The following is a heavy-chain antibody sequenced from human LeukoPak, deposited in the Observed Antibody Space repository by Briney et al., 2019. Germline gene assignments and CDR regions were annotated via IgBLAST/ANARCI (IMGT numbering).Heavy chain of an antibody. D-gene: IGHD3-22*01. V-gene: IGHV3-7*01. J-gene: IGHJ3*02. CDR3: ARHVPSSSSTYYYDSSGYWENDAFDI. Sequence: GGSLRLSCAASGFTFSSYWMSWVRQAPGKGLEWVANIKQDGSEKYYVDSVKGRFTISRDNAKNSLYLQMNSLRAEDTAVYYCARHVPSSSSTYYYDSSGYWENDAFDIWGQGTMVTVSS. CDR2: IKQDGSEK. CDR1: GFTFSSYW.